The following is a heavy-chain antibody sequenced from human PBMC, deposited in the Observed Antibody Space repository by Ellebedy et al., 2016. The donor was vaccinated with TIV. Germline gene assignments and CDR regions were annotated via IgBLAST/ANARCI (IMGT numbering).Heavy chain of an antibody. CDR1: GFTFSNYA. Sequence: GESLKISCAASGFTFSNYAMSWVRQAPGKGMAWVSDISRSGCSTYYEGSVKGRFTISRDNSKDTLYLQMNSLRAEDTAVYYCANVYSSTWADSWGQGTLVTVSS. CDR3: ANVYSSTWADS. D-gene: IGHD6-13*01. V-gene: IGHV3-23*01. J-gene: IGHJ4*02. CDR2: ISRSGCST.